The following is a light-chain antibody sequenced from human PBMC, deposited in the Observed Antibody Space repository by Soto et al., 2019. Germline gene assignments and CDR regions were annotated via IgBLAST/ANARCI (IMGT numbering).Light chain of an antibody. CDR2: DAS. J-gene: IGKJ4*01. CDR3: QQYDNLPLT. V-gene: IGKV1-33*01. Sequence: DIQMTQSPSSLSASVGDRVTITCQASQDISDYVKWYQQKPGKPPKVLIYDASNVEAGVPSRFSGSGSGTDFSSTISSLQPEDIATYYCQQYDNLPLTFGGGTKVDIK. CDR1: QDISDY.